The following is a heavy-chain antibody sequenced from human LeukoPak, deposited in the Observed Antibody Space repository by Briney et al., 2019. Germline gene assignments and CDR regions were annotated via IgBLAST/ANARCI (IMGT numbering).Heavy chain of an antibody. Sequence: SETLSLTCAVYGGSFSGYYWSWIRQPPGKGLEWIGEINHSGSTNYNPSLKSRVTISVDTSKNLFSLRLSSVTAADTAVYYCARDSRYCSGGNCHLRFDYWGQGILVTVSS. CDR2: INHSGST. D-gene: IGHD2-15*01. J-gene: IGHJ4*02. CDR1: GGSFSGYY. CDR3: ARDSRYCSGGNCHLRFDY. V-gene: IGHV4-34*01.